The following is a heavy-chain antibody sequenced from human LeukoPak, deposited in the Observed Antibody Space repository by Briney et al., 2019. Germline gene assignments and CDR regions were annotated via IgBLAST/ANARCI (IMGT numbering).Heavy chain of an antibody. CDR2: IYYSGST. CDR1: GGSISSGDYY. V-gene: IGHV4-30-4*08. J-gene: IGHJ3*02. D-gene: IGHD1-26*01. CDR3: ARIVGAGDAFDI. Sequence: KPSETLSLTCTVSGGSISSGDYYWSWIRQPPGTGLEWIGYIYYSGSTYYNPSLKSRVTISVDTSKNQFSLKLSSVTAADTAMYYCARIVGAGDAFDIWGQGTMVTVSS.